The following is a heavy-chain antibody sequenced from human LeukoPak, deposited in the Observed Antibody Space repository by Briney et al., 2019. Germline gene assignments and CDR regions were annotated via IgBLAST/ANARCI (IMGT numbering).Heavy chain of an antibody. V-gene: IGHV3-23*01. CDR3: AKHYHDIWTALDY. CDR2: LSNSGSNT. J-gene: IGHJ4*02. Sequence: GGSLPLSRAASGFTFSNYALSWVRQAPGKGLEWVSTLSNSGSNTYYADSVKGRFTISRDNSKNTLFLQVNSLRAEDTALYYCAKHYHDIWTALDYWGQGTMVTVSS. CDR1: GFTFSNYA. D-gene: IGHD3-9*01.